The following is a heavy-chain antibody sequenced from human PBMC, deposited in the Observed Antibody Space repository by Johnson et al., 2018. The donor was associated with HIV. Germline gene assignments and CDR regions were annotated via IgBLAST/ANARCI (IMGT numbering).Heavy chain of an antibody. V-gene: IGHV3-53*01. CDR1: GFTISSNY. CDR2: IYSGGNT. Sequence: VQLVESGGGLIQPGGSLRLSCAASGFTISSNYLSWVRQAPGKSLEWVSIIYSGGNTYYADSVKGRFTISRDNSKNTLYLQMNSLRAEDTAVYYCARDDAFDIWGQGTMVTVSS. CDR3: ARDDAFDI. J-gene: IGHJ3*02.